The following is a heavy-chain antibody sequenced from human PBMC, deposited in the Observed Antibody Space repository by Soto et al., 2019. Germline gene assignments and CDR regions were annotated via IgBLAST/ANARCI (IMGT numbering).Heavy chain of an antibody. V-gene: IGHV3-53*01. CDR1: GFTVSSNY. D-gene: IGHD3-22*01. Sequence: GGSLRLSCAASGFTVSSNYMSWVRQAPGKGLEWVSVIYSGGSTYYADSVKGRFTISRDNSKNTLYLQMNSLRAEDTAVYYCVRESYYDSSGYYFDYWGQGTLVTVSS. CDR2: IYSGGST. CDR3: VRESYYDSSGYYFDY. J-gene: IGHJ4*02.